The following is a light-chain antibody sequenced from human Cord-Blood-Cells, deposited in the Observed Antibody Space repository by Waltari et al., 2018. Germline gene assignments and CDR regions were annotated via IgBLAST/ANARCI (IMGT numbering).Light chain of an antibody. CDR3: SSYTSSSTPWV. Sequence: QSALTQPASVSGSPGQSITLSCTGTRSDLGGYNYFSCYQQHQGKAPKLMIYDVSKRPSGVSNRFSGSKSGNTASLTISGLQAEDEADYYCSSYTSSSTPWVFGGGTKLTVL. CDR1: RSDLGGYNY. V-gene: IGLV2-14*01. CDR2: DVS. J-gene: IGLJ3*02.